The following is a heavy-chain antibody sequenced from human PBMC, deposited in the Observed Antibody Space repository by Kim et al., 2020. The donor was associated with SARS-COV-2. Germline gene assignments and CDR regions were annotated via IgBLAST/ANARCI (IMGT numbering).Heavy chain of an antibody. Sequence: GGSLRLSCAASGFTVSSNYMSWVRQAPGKGLEWVSVIYSGGSTYYADSVKGRFTISRDNSKNTLYLQMNSLRAEDTAVYYCARNWYEDGYFDYWGQGTLVTVSS. V-gene: IGHV3-53*01. CDR1: GFTVSSNY. CDR3: ARNWYEDGYFDY. CDR2: IYSGGST. D-gene: IGHD1-1*01. J-gene: IGHJ4*02.